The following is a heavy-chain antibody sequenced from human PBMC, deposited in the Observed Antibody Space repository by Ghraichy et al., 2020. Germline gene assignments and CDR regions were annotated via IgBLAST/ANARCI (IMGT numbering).Heavy chain of an antibody. CDR1: GGTFSSYV. CDR2: IIPIFGSA. V-gene: IGHV1-69*13. Sequence: SVKVSCKASGGTFSSYVITWVRQAPGQGPEWMGGIIPIFGSANYAQKFQGRVTIIVDESTFTAYLELSSLRVEDTAVYFCARGQHGSGWSTWGQGTLVTVSS. CDR3: ARGQHGSGWST. J-gene: IGHJ4*02. D-gene: IGHD6-19*01.